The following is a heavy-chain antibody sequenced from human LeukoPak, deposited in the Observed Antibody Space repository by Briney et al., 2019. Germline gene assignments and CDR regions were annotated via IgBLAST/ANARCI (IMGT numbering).Heavy chain of an antibody. Sequence: ASVKVSCKASGYTFTSYDINWVRQAAGQGLEWMGWMNPNSGNTGYAQKFQGRVTMTRNTSISTAYMELSSLRSEDTAVYYCARGRADQECSRSFFDYWGQGALVTVSS. D-gene: IGHD6-6*01. J-gene: IGHJ4*02. CDR1: GYTFTSYD. CDR3: ARGRADQECSRSFFDY. CDR2: MNPNSGNT. V-gene: IGHV1-8*01.